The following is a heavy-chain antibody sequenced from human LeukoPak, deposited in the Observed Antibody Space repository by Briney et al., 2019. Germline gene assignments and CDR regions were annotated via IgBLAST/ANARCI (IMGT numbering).Heavy chain of an antibody. J-gene: IGHJ4*02. CDR1: GFTFSSYG. V-gene: IGHV3-30*18. CDR2: ISYDGSNK. Sequence: PGRSLRLSCAASGFTFSSYGMHRVRQAPGKGLEWVAVISYDGSNKYYADSVKGRFTISRDNSKNTLYLQMNSLRAEDTAVYYCAKDLFTVRSPFDYWGQGTLVTVSS. CDR3: AKDLFTVRSPFDY. D-gene: IGHD4-17*01.